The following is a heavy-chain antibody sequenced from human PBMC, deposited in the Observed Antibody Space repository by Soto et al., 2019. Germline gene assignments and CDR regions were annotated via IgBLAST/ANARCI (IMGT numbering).Heavy chain of an antibody. CDR3: ARDLYQIATRARPFDY. CDR2: IKQDGSEI. V-gene: IGHV3-7*03. Sequence: EVQVVESGGGLVQPGGSLRLSCAASGFTFNGYWMSWVRQAPGKGLEWLASIKQDGSEIYYVDSVKGRFTISRDNAKNSLYLEMNSLRAEDTAVYYCARDLYQIATRARPFDYWGQGTLVTVSS. D-gene: IGHD6-6*01. CDR1: GFTFNGYW. J-gene: IGHJ4*02.